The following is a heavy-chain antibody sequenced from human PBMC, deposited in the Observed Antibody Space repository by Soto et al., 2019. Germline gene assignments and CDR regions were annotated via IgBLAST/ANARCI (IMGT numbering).Heavy chain of an antibody. CDR2: IIPIFGTI. CDR1: GGTFRTYA. D-gene: IGHD6-19*01. Sequence: QVQLLQSGAEVKKPGSSVRVSCEASGGTFRTYAISWVRQDPGQGLEWMVEIIPIFGTINYAQKFQGTLTITADESTATVYMDLRILRSDDTALYYCAKGAVAGTPTSYYYYGIDVWGQGTTFTFSS. J-gene: IGHJ6*02. CDR3: AKGAVAGTPTSYYYYGIDV. V-gene: IGHV1-69*12.